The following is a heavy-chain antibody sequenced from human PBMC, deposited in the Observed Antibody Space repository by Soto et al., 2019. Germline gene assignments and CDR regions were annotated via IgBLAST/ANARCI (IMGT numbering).Heavy chain of an antibody. CDR2: INGVNGKT. J-gene: IGHJ4*02. V-gene: IGHV1-3*01. Sequence: QVQLVQSGAEVKKPGASVKISCKASGYTFTSYAMHWVRQAPGQGLEWMAWINGVNGKTKYSQKFQGRVTITRDTSASTAYMELSSLMSEDTCVYYCARVALAGTTDFDYWGQGTLVTVSS. CDR3: ARVALAGTTDFDY. D-gene: IGHD1-1*01. CDR1: GYTFTSYA.